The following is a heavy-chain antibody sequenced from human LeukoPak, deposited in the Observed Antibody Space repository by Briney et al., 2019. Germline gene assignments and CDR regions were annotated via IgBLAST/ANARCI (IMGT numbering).Heavy chain of an antibody. Sequence: GGSLRLSCAASGFTVSSNYMSWVRQAPGKGLEWVSVIYSGGSTYYADSVKGRFTISRDNSKNTLYLQMNSLRAEDTAVYYCAKVATKGLLWFGELSGRAFDYWGQGTLVTVSS. CDR1: GFTVSSNY. CDR2: IYSGGST. D-gene: IGHD3-10*01. CDR3: AKVATKGLLWFGELSGRAFDY. V-gene: IGHV3-53*01. J-gene: IGHJ4*02.